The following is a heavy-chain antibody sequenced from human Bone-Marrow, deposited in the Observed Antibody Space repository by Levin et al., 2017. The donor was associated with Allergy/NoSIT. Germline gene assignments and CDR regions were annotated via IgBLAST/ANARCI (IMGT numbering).Heavy chain of an antibody. CDR3: IRDSSTSFYD. D-gene: IGHD2-2*01. V-gene: IGHV3-74*01. J-gene: IGHJ4*02. Sequence: PGESLKISCEASGFTFSSYWMHWVRQAPGRGLVWVSRIKTDGSGTSYADSVKGRFIISRDNAKNSIYLQMNSLRVEDTAVYYCIRDSSTSFYDWGQGTLVTVSS. CDR2: IKTDGSGT. CDR1: GFTFSSYW.